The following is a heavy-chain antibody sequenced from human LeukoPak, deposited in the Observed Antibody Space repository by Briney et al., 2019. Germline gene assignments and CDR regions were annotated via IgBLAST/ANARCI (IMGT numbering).Heavy chain of an antibody. CDR3: ARLPEDTAMGPFDY. J-gene: IGHJ4*02. D-gene: IGHD5-18*01. V-gene: IGHV5-51*01. CDR2: IYPGDSDT. CDR1: GYRFTSYW. Sequence: GGSLEISCKGSGYRFTSYWIGWVRQMPGKGLEWMGIIYPGDSDTRYSPSFQGQVTISADKSISTAYLQWSSLKASDTAMYYCARLPEDTAMGPFDYWGQRTLVTVSS.